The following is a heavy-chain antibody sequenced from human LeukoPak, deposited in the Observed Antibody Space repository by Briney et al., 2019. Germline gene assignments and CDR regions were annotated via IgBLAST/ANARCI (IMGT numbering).Heavy chain of an antibody. Sequence: GGSLRLSCAASGFTFNDYWMHWVRQAPGKGLEWVANIRQDGREKYYVDSVKGRFTISRDNAKTSLYLQMNSLRAEDTAVYYCARGYFDYWGQGTLVTVSS. CDR1: GFTFNDYW. CDR2: IRQDGREK. J-gene: IGHJ4*02. V-gene: IGHV3-7*03. CDR3: ARGYFDY.